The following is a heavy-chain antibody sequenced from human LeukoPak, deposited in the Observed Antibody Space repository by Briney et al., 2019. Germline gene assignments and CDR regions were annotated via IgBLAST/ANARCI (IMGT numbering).Heavy chain of an antibody. J-gene: IGHJ6*03. CDR2: LYSGGNT. Sequence: GGSLRLSCAASGFNVSTSYMSWVRQFPGMRLEWVSVLYSGGNTYYIDSVKGRFTISRDNAKNSLYLQMNSLRAEDTAVYYCARDEVFWSGYYTQHYYYYYMDVWGKGTTVTVSS. D-gene: IGHD3-3*01. V-gene: IGHV3-53*01. CDR3: ARDEVFWSGYYTQHYYYYYMDV. CDR1: GFNVSTSY.